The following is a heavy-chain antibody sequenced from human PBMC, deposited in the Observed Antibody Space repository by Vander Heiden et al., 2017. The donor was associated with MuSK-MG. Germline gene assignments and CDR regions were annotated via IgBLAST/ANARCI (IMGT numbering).Heavy chain of an antibody. J-gene: IGHJ4*02. CDR3: ASERMSGSTIDY. D-gene: IGHD2-2*01. Sequence: QVQLQESGPGLVKPSETLSLTCTVPGGSISSYYWCWIRQPAGKGLEWIGRIYTSGSTNYNPSLKSRVTMSVDTSKNQFSLKLSSVTAADTAVYYCASERMSGSTIDYWGQGTLVTVSS. CDR1: GGSISSYY. V-gene: IGHV4-4*07. CDR2: IYTSGST.